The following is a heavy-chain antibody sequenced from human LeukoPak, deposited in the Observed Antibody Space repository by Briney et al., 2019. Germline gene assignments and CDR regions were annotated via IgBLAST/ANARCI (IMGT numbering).Heavy chain of an antibody. J-gene: IGHJ4*02. Sequence: GGSLRLSCAASGFTFSSYAMHWVRQAPGKGLEWVAVISYDGSNKYYADSVKGRFTISRDNAKNSLYLQMNSLRAEDTAVYYCARYDSSGYYFPFDYWGQGTLVTVSS. D-gene: IGHD3-22*01. V-gene: IGHV3-30-3*01. CDR2: ISYDGSNK. CDR1: GFTFSSYA. CDR3: ARYDSSGYYFPFDY.